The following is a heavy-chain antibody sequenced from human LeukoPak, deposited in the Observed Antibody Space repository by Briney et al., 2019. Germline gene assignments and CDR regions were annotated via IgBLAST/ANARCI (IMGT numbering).Heavy chain of an antibody. J-gene: IGHJ4*02. Sequence: SVKVSCKASGGTFSSYAISWVRQAPGQGLEGMGGIIPIFGTANYAQKFQGRVTITADKSTSTAYMELSSLRSEDTAVYYCARDNPMATKSEPFDYWGQGTLVTVSS. CDR2: IIPIFGTA. CDR1: GGTFSSYA. CDR3: ARDNPMATKSEPFDY. D-gene: IGHD5-24*01. V-gene: IGHV1-69*06.